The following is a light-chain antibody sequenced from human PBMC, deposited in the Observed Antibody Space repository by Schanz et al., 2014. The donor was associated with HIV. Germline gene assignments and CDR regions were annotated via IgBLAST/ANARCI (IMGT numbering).Light chain of an antibody. V-gene: IGKV1-9*01. CDR2: AAS. CDR1: QGISSY. J-gene: IGKJ1*01. Sequence: DIHVTQSPSSLSASVGETITITCRASQGISSYLAWYQQKPGKAPKLLIYAASTLQSGVPSRFSGSGSGTDFTLTISSLQSEDFAVYYCQQYNNWPPWTFGQGTKVEIK. CDR3: QQYNNWPPWT.